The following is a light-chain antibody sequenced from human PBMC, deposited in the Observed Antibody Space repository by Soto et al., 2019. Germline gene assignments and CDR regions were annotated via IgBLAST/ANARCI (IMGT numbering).Light chain of an antibody. CDR1: QGIKND. J-gene: IGKJ2*01. V-gene: IGKV1-6*01. CDR3: LQDYNYPYT. Sequence: AIQMTQSPSSLSASVGDRVTITCRASQGIKNDVAWYQQKPGKAPKLLIYAAPTLQSGVPPRFSGSGSGTDFTLTISSLQPEDFATYYCLQDYNYPYTFGQGTKLEIK. CDR2: AAP.